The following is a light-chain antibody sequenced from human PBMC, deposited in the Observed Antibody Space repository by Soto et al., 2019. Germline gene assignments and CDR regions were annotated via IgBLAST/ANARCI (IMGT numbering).Light chain of an antibody. Sequence: EIVMTQSPATLSVSPGARAPLSCRASQSVSIDLAWYQQTPGQAPRLLIYGASNRATGLPDRFSGSGSGTDFTLTISRLEPEDFAVYYCQQYGGSQGTFGQGTKVDIK. CDR1: QSVSID. J-gene: IGKJ1*01. CDR2: GAS. CDR3: QQYGGSQGT. V-gene: IGKV3-20*01.